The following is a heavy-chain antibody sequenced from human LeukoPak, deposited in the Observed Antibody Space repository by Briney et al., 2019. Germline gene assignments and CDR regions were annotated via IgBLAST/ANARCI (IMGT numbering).Heavy chain of an antibody. J-gene: IGHJ4*02. D-gene: IGHD4-17*01. CDR3: AREVGDGDLYFDY. CDR2: INAGNGNT. V-gene: IGHV1-3*01. Sequence: ASVKVSCMASRDTFTSYAMHWVRQAPGQRLEWMGWINAGNGNTKYSQKFQGRVTITRDTSASTAYMELSSLRSEDTAVYYCAREVGDGDLYFDYWGQGTLVTVSS. CDR1: RDTFTSYA.